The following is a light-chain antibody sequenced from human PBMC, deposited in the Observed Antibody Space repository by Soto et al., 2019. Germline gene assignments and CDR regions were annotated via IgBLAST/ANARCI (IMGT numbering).Light chain of an antibody. CDR1: SSDIGAYNY. Sequence: QSALTQPASVSGSPGQSITISCTGTSSDIGAYNYVSWFQHHPGKAPKLIIHDVSNRPSGVSSRFSGSKSGNTASLTISGLQAEDEADYHCRSYTTTRQYVFGTGTKLTVL. V-gene: IGLV2-14*01. CDR2: DVS. CDR3: RSYTTTRQYV. J-gene: IGLJ1*01.